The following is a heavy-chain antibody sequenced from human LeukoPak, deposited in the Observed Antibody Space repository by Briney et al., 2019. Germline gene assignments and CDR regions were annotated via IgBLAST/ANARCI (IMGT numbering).Heavy chain of an antibody. J-gene: IGHJ4*02. CDR2: INPNSGDT. Sequence: ASVKVSCKASGYIFTGYYIHWVRQAPGQGLEWMGWINPNSGDTSSALKFQGRVTMTWDTSMNTAYMEPSRLTSDDTSVYYCARAVGDVIVPTAPLDYWGQGTLVTVSS. CDR3: ARAVGDVIVPTAPLDY. V-gene: IGHV1-2*02. D-gene: IGHD2-2*01. CDR1: GYIFTGYY.